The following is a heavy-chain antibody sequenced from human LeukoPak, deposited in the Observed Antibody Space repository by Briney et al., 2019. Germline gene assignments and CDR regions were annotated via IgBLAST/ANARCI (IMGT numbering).Heavy chain of an antibody. V-gene: IGHV3-48*03. J-gene: IGHJ3*02. D-gene: IGHD3-10*01. Sequence: GGSLRLSCAASGFTFSSSEMNWVRQAPGRGLEWISYITSSGGTIYYADSVKGRFTISRDNAKNSLYLQMNSLRAEDTAVYYCARVPYGSGRFGAFDIWGQGTMVTVSS. CDR2: ITSSGGTI. CDR3: ARVPYGSGRFGAFDI. CDR1: GFTFSSSE.